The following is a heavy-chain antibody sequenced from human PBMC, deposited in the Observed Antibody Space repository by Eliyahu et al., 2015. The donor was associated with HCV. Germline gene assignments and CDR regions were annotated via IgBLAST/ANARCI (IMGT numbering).Heavy chain of an antibody. D-gene: IGHD1-26*01. CDR1: GGSISSGFYY. CDR2: IYYSGAT. V-gene: IGHV4-31*03. J-gene: IGHJ6*02. Sequence: QVQLQESGPGLVKPSQTLSLTCTVSGGSISSGFYYWSWIRQHPGKGLEWIGYIYYSGATYYNPSLESRVTISIDTSKNQFSLKLSSVTAADTAVYYCARDSVSGGGYYFGLDVWGQGTTVTVSS. CDR3: ARDSVSGGGYYFGLDV.